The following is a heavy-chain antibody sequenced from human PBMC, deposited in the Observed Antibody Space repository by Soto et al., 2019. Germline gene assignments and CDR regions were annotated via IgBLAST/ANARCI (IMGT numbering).Heavy chain of an antibody. J-gene: IGHJ4*02. Sequence: SETPSLTCTVSGGPFSGGGYYWSWVRQAPGKGLEWMGYILHNGDTSYNPSLKSRITISKDTSKRQFSLNLSSVTAADTAVYYCARGDSTVSSVFDYWGQGMLVTVSS. CDR3: ARGDSTVSSVFDY. V-gene: IGHV4-31*03. CDR1: GGPFSGGGYY. D-gene: IGHD4-17*01. CDR2: ILHNGDT.